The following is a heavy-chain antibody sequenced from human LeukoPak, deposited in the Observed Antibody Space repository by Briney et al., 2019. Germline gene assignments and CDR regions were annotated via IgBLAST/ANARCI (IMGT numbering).Heavy chain of an antibody. D-gene: IGHD2-21*02. CDR3: ARDDSASWNYFDY. J-gene: IGHJ4*02. Sequence: GGSLRLSCAASGFTFSSYSMNWVRQAPGKGLEWGSSISSSSSYIYYADSVKGRFTISRDNAKNSLYLQMNSLRAEDTAVYYCARDDSASWNYFDYWGQGTLVTVSS. CDR1: GFTFSSYS. V-gene: IGHV3-21*01. CDR2: ISSSSSYI.